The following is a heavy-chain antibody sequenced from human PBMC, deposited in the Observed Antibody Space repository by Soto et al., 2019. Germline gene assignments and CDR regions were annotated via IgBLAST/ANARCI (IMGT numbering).Heavy chain of an antibody. D-gene: IGHD3-16*01. J-gene: IGHJ4*02. CDR1: GDSISRFY. CDR3: ARGTFDFGPGIFDL. V-gene: IGHV4-59*01. CDR2: IYHSDSSTT. Sequence: QVQLQESGPGLLKPSETLSLTCSVSGDSISRFYWSWIRQPPGKRLAWIGYIYHSDSSTTRYNPSLESRVTIAVDTSKSQVSLSLNSVTAADTALYYCARGTFDFGPGIFDLWGPGIQVIASS.